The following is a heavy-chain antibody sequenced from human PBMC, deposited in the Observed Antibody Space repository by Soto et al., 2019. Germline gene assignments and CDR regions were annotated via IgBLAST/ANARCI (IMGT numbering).Heavy chain of an antibody. CDR2: ISGSGGST. CDR1: GFTFSSYA. D-gene: IGHD1-1*01. CDR3: AKDETTGTKGAFDI. J-gene: IGHJ3*02. V-gene: IGHV3-23*01. Sequence: GGSLRLSCAASGFTFSSYAMSWVRQAPGKGLEWVSAISGSGGSTYYADSVKGRFTISRDNYKNTLYLQRNMLRAEDTAVYYCAKDETTGTKGAFDICGQGTMITVSS.